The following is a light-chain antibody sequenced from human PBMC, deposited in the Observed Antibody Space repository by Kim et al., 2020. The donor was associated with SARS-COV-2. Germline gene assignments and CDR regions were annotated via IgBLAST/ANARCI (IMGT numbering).Light chain of an antibody. V-gene: IGKV3-11*01. J-gene: IGKJ4*01. CDR3: QHHISWPLT. Sequence: SSPAQSAPLPCWACHSFSTSLSCYHQIPAPAPTLLLYDASTISTAIPARFSGSVSGTDFSLTIRSLQPEDFAVYYCQHHISWPLTFGGGTTLDIK. CDR2: DAS. CDR1: HSFSTS.